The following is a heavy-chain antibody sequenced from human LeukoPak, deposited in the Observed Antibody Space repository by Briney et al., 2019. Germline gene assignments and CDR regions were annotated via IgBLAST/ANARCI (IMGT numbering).Heavy chain of an antibody. J-gene: IGHJ4*02. CDR1: GGSFSGYS. CDR3: ARVRNPKAYYGSGSYYMRNYFDY. CDR2: IKLIGST. Sequence: SETLSLTCAVYGGSFSGYSWRWIRQPPVKGLEWIGEIKLIGSTNYNPSLKSRVTISVDTSKNHFSLKLSSVTAADTAVYYCARVRNPKAYYGSGSYYMRNYFDYWGQGTLVTVSS. V-gene: IGHV4-34*01. D-gene: IGHD3-10*01.